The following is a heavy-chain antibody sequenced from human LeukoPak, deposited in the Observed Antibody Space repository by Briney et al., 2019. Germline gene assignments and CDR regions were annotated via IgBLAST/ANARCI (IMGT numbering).Heavy chain of an antibody. D-gene: IGHD3-3*01. V-gene: IGHV4-30-2*01. Sequence: SETLSLTCTVSGGSISSGGYYWGWIRQPPGKGLEWIGYIYHSGSTYYNPSLKSRVTISVGRSKNQFSLKLSSVTAADTAVYYCARAMEITIFGVVTPDWGQGTLVTVSS. CDR3: ARAMEITIFGVVTPD. CDR2: IYHSGST. J-gene: IGHJ4*02. CDR1: GGSISSGGYY.